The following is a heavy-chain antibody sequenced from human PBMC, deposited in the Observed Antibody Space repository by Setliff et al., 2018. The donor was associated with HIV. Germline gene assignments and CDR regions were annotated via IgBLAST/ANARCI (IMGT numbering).Heavy chain of an antibody. V-gene: IGHV4-61*09. CDR2: IYTSGST. CDR1: GGSISSGSYY. D-gene: IGHD4-17*01. J-gene: IGHJ4*02. Sequence: PSETLSLTCTVSGGSISSGSYYWSWIRRPAGKGLEWIGHIYTSGSTNYNPSLKSRVTISVDTSKNQFSLKLSSVTAADTAVYYCAGDYAGYFDYWGQGTLVTVSS. CDR3: AGDYAGYFDY.